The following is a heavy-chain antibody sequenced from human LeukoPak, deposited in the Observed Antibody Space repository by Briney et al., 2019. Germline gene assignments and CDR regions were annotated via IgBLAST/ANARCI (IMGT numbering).Heavy chain of an antibody. J-gene: IGHJ4*02. CDR2: ISSSGSTI. CDR3: ARDRVTMVRGVISWTFDY. CDR1: GFTFSSYE. D-gene: IGHD3-10*01. V-gene: IGHV3-48*03. Sequence: PGGSLRLSCAASGFTFSSYEMNWVRQAPGKGLKWVSYISSSGSTIYYADSVKGRFTISRDNAKNSLYLQMNSLRAEDTAVYYCARDRVTMVRGVISWTFDYWGQGTLVTVSS.